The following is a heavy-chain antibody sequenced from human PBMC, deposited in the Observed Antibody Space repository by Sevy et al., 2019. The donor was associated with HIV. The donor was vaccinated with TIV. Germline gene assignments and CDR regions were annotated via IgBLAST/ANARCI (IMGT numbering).Heavy chain of an antibody. D-gene: IGHD3-22*01. Sequence: GGSLRLSCAASGFTFRNYTMNWVRQAPGKGLQWVSSITSDSTYVFYADSLRGRFTISRDNAKNSLYLQMNSLRAEDTALYYCASPLNYYDSPSAYWGQGTLVTVSS. CDR1: GFTFRNYT. J-gene: IGHJ4*02. CDR2: ITSDSTYV. CDR3: ASPLNYYDSPSAY. V-gene: IGHV3-21*01.